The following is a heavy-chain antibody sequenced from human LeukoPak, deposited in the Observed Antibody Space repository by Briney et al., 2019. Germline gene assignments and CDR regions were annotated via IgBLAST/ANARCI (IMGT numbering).Heavy chain of an antibody. CDR2: ISYDGSNK. CDR1: GFTFSTYA. CDR3: AKDLGVAANY. J-gene: IGHJ4*02. Sequence: GGSLRLSCAPSGFTFSTYAMHWVRQAPGKGLEWVAVISYDGSNKYYADSVKGRFTISRDNSKNTLYLQMNSLRAEDTAVYYCAKDLGVAANYWGQGTLVTVSS. V-gene: IGHV3-30*04. D-gene: IGHD6-13*01.